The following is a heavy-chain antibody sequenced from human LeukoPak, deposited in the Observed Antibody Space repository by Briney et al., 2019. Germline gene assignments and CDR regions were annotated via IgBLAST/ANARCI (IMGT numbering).Heavy chain of an antibody. J-gene: IGHJ4*02. Sequence: GGSLRLSCAASGFTFSSYAMHWVRQAPGKGLEWVAVISYDGSNKYYADSVKGRFTISRDNSKNTLYLQMNSLRAEDTAVYYCARGPAYSYYYFDYWGQGTLVTVSS. CDR3: ARGPAYSYYYFDY. V-gene: IGHV3-30-3*01. CDR1: GFTFSSYA. D-gene: IGHD2-21*01. CDR2: ISYDGSNK.